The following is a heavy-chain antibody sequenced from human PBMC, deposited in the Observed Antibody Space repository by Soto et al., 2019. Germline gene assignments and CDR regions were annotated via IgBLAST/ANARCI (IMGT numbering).Heavy chain of an antibody. CDR2: IDPSDSDT. CDR1: GYSFTSHW. J-gene: IGHJ5*02. D-gene: IGHD5-18*01. CDR3: ARRWASGFSYSMGFDP. Sequence: PGESLKISCKAYGYSFTSHWIGWVRQMPGKGLECMGIIDPSDSDTRYSPSFQGQVTISVDKSISIAYLQWSSLKASDTSIYYCARRWASGFSYSMGFDPWGQGTLVTVSS. V-gene: IGHV5-51*01.